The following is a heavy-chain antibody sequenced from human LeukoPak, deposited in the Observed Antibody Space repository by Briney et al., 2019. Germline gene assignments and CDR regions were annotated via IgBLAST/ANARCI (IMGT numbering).Heavy chain of an antibody. V-gene: IGHV4-59*02. Sequence: PSETLSLTCTVSGGSVSSYYWSWIRQPPGKGLEWIGYIYYSGNTNYNPSLKSRVTISVDTSKNQFSLKLNSVTAADTAVYYCARDRDSGSSSNRYFFDYWGQGTLVTVSS. CDR3: ARDRDSGSSSNRYFFDY. CDR2: IYYSGNT. CDR1: GGSVSSYY. D-gene: IGHD1-26*01. J-gene: IGHJ4*02.